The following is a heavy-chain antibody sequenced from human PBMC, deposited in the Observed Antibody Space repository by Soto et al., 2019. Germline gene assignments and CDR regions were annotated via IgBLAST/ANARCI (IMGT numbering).Heavy chain of an antibody. CDR2: MFHSGGP. CDR1: GGPISSRGYY. V-gene: IGHV4-31*03. Sequence: SETLSLTCTVTGGPISSRGYYWSCIRKHPWKGLEWISYMFHSGGPEYHPSLKIRVAMSVDTSKNQVSLKVTSVTAADTAVYYCATGGDYYDSGLYGLDVCAQGTTVPVYS. D-gene: IGHD3-3*01. CDR3: ATGGDYYDSGLYGLDV. J-gene: IGHJ6*02.